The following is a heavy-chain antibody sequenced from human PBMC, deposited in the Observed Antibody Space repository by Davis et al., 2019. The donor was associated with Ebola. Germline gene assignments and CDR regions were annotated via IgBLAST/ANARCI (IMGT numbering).Heavy chain of an antibody. D-gene: IGHD6-19*01. CDR1: GFTFSSYA. CDR2: IIGSGGST. V-gene: IGHV3-23*01. CDR3: AKGSIAVALFDY. Sequence: GESLKISCAASGFTFSSYAMSWVRQAPGKGLEWVSTIIGSGGSTYYADSVKGRFTISRDNSKNTLYLQMNSLRADDMAVYYCAKGSIAVALFDYWGQGTLVTVSS. J-gene: IGHJ4*02.